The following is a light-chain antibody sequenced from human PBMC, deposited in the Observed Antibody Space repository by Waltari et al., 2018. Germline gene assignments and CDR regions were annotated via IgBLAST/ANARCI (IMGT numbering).Light chain of an antibody. V-gene: IGLV2-14*01. Sequence: QSALTQSASVSGSPGQSITISCTGTSRDFAVFNYVSWYQQHPGKAPQLMIYDVSKRPSGVSNRASVSKSGNPASLTISGLQAEDEADYSCSSYTSTWVFGGGTKLTVL. CDR3: SSYTSTWV. CDR2: DVS. CDR1: SRDFAVFNY. J-gene: IGLJ3*02.